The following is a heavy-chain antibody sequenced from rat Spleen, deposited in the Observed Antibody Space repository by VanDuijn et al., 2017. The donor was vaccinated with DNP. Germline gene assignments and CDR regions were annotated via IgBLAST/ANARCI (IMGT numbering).Heavy chain of an antibody. CDR1: GFSLTSYH. CDR2: IWNTGGT. D-gene: IGHD2-3*01. CDR3: AREVPFGYTFDY. Sequence: QVQLKESGPGLVQPSQTLSLTCTVAGFSLTSYHVHWVRQPPGEGLEWMGLIWNTGGTRYNSGLKSRLSISTDTSKSQVFLKMNSLQTEDTATYYCAREVPFGYTFDYWGQGVMVTVSS. V-gene: IGHV2-41*01. J-gene: IGHJ2*01.